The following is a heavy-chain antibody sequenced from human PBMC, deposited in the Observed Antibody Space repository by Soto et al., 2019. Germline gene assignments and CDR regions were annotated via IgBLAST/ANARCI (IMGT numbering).Heavy chain of an antibody. Sequence: GESLKISCQGSGYSFTSYWISWVRQMPGKGLEWMGRIDPSDSYTNYSPSFQGHVTISADKSISTAYLQWSSLKASDTAMYYCARADYSSSSNYFDYWSQGTLVTVSS. CDR2: IDPSDSYT. CDR3: ARADYSSSSNYFDY. J-gene: IGHJ4*02. V-gene: IGHV5-10-1*01. D-gene: IGHD6-6*01. CDR1: GYSFTSYW.